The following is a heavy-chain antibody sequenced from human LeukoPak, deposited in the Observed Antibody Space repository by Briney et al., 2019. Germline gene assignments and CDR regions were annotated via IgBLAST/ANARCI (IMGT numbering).Heavy chain of an antibody. J-gene: IGHJ4*02. D-gene: IGHD5-24*01. CDR3: ARETLRDGTKSSFDY. Sequence: SETLSLTCTVSGGSNSSYYWSWIRQPAGKGLEWIGRIYTSGSTNYNPSLKSRVTMSVDTSKNQFSLKLSSVTAADTAVYYCARETLRDGTKSSFDYWGKGPLVTVSS. CDR2: IYTSGST. CDR1: GGSNSSYY. V-gene: IGHV4-4*07.